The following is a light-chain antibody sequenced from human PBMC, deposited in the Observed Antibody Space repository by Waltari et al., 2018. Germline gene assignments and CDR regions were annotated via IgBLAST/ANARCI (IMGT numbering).Light chain of an antibody. CDR3: AAWDDSLREV. CDR2: RND. V-gene: IGLV1-47*01. Sequence: QSVLTQPPAASGTPGQRGTISCSGSSSNIGSNYVYWYQQPPGTAPKLLICRNDQRPSGVPDRFSGSKSGTSASLAIRGLRSEDEANYYCAAWDDSLREVFGGGTRLTVL. J-gene: IGLJ3*02. CDR1: SSNIGSNY.